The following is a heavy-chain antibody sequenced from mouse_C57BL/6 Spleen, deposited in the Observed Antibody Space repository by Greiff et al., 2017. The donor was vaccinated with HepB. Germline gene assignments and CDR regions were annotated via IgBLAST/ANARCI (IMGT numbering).Heavy chain of an antibody. J-gene: IGHJ3*01. D-gene: IGHD1-1*01. Sequence: QVQLQQPGAELVRPGTSVKLSCKASGYTFTSYRMHWVKQRPGQGLEWIGVIDPSDSYTNYNQKFKGKATLTVDTSSSTAYMQLSSLTSEDSAVYYCARDYYGSSYGAYWGQGTLVTVSA. CDR1: GYTFTSYR. CDR3: ARDYYGSSYGAY. CDR2: IDPSDSYT. V-gene: IGHV1-59*01.